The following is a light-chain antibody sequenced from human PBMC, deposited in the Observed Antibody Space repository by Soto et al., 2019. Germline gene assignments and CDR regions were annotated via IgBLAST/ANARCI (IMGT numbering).Light chain of an antibody. CDR1: SNAVGGYNY. J-gene: IGLJ2*01. CDR2: DVS. CDR3: SSYRGKGAV. Sequence: QSALTQPASVSGSPGQSITVSCSGTSNAVGGYNYVSWYQQYPGKAPKLLIYDVSKRPSGVSDRFSGSKSGTTASLTISGLQTEDEAEYFCSSYRGKGAVFGGGTQLTVL. V-gene: IGLV2-14*03.